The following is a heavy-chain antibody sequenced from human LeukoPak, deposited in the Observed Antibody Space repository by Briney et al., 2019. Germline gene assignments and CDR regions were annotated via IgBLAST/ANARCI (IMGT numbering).Heavy chain of an antibody. J-gene: IGHJ6*03. D-gene: IGHD3-10*01. CDR1: GYTLTELS. CDR2: FDPEDDET. V-gene: IGHV1-24*01. CDR3: ARGGDRYGSGPPHYYYYMDV. Sequence: ASVKVSCKVSGYTLTELSMHWVRQVPGKGLEWMGGFDPEDDETIYAQKFQGRVTMTEDTSTDTAFMELSSLRSDDTAVYYCARGGDRYGSGPPHYYYYMDVWGKGTTVTVSS.